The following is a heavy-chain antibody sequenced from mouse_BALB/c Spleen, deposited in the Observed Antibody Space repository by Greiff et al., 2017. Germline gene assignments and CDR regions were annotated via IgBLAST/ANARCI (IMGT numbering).Heavy chain of an antibody. J-gene: IGHJ1*01. CDR1: GYTFTSYN. V-gene: IGHV1-12*01. D-gene: IGHD2-10*02. CDR3: ARRGYGRYLDV. CDR2: IYPGTGGT. Sequence: QVQLQQSGAELVKPGASVKLSCKASGYTFTSYNMHWVKQTPGQGLEWIGAIYPGTGGTSYNQKFKGKATLTADKSSSTAYMQLSSLTSEDSAVYYCARRGYGRYLDVWGEGTTVTVSS.